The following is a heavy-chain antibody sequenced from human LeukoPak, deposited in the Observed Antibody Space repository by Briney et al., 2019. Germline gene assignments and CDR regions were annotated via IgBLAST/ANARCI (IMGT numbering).Heavy chain of an antibody. CDR1: GGSISSGSYY. CDR2: IYTSGST. CDR3: ARVLRYFDWYADDAFDI. D-gene: IGHD3-9*01. Sequence: SETLSLTCTVSGGSISSGSYYWSWIRQPAGKGLEWIGRIYTSGSTNYNPPLKSRVTISVDTSKNQFSLKLSSVTAADTAVYYCARVLRYFDWYADDAFDIWGQGTMDTVSS. V-gene: IGHV4-61*02. J-gene: IGHJ3*02.